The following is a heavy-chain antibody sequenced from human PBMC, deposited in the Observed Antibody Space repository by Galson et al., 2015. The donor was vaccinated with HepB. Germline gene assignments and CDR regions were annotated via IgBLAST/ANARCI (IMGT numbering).Heavy chain of an antibody. D-gene: IGHD3-16*01. V-gene: IGHV3-30*04. J-gene: IGHJ5*02. Sequence: SLRLSCAASGFTFSSYAMHWVRQAPGKGLEWVAVISYDGSNKYYADSVKGRFTISRDNSKNTLYLQMNSLRAEDTAVYYCARGKPFMIDPWGQGTLVTVSS. CDR1: GFTFSSYA. CDR3: ARGKPFMIDP. CDR2: ISYDGSNK.